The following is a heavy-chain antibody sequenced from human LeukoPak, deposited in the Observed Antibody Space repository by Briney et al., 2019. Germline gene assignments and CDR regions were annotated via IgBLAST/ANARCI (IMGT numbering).Heavy chain of an antibody. V-gene: IGHV3-23*01. D-gene: IGHD3-9*01. CDR1: GFIFGSYG. J-gene: IGHJ4*02. CDR2: ISGSGGLT. CDR3: AKNEALRYFEWLCFFDS. Sequence: GGSLRLSCAASGFIFGSYGMSWVRQAPGKGLEWVSDISGSGGLTHYADSVKGRFTISRDNSKNTLYLQMSSLRPEDTAVYYCAKNEALRYFEWLCFFDSWGQGTLVTVSS.